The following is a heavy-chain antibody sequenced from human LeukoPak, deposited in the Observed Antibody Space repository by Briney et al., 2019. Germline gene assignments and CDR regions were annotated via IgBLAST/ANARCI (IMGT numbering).Heavy chain of an antibody. CDR1: GYTFTSYG. J-gene: IGHJ3*02. CDR2: ISAYNGNT. CDR3: ARVSSRWYHPSDAFDI. Sequence: ASVKVSCKASGYTFTSYGISWVRQAPGQGLEWMGWISAYNGNTKYAQKVQGRVTMTTDTSTSTAYMELSRLRSDDTAVYYCARVSSRWYHPSDAFDIWGQGTMVTVSS. D-gene: IGHD6-13*01. V-gene: IGHV1-18*01.